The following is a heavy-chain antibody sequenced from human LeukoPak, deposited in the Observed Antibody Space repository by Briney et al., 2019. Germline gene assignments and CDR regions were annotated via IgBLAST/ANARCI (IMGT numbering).Heavy chain of an antibody. Sequence: PGRSLRLSCAASGFTFSSYSMNWVRQAPGKGLEWVSSISSSSSYIYYADSVKGRFTISRDNAKNSLYLQMNSLRAEDTAVYYCARGSSSSWNVDYWGQGTLVTVSS. CDR1: GFTFSSYS. CDR2: ISSSSSYI. V-gene: IGHV3-21*01. CDR3: ARGSSSSWNVDY. J-gene: IGHJ4*02. D-gene: IGHD6-13*01.